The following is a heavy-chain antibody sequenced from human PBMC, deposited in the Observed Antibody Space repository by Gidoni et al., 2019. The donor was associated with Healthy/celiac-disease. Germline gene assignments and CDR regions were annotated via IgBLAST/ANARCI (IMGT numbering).Heavy chain of an antibody. Sequence: QVQLQESGPGLVKPSETLSLTCTVSGGSISSYYWSWIRQPAGKGLEWIGRIYTSGSTNYNPSLKSRVTMSVDTSKNQFSLKLSSVTAADTAVYYCARDREYGDPVHAFDIWGQGTMVTVSS. CDR1: GGSISSYY. V-gene: IGHV4-4*07. CDR3: ARDREYGDPVHAFDI. CDR2: IYTSGST. J-gene: IGHJ3*02. D-gene: IGHD4-17*01.